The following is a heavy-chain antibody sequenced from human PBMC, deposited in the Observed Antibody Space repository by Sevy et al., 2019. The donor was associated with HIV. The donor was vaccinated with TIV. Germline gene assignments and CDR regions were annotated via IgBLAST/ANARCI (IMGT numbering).Heavy chain of an antibody. J-gene: IGHJ4*02. CDR3: AGENAWGRGYS. CDR1: GGSITSLY. Sequence: SETLSLTCTVSGGSITSLYWNWIRQPPGKGLEWIANIYYNGHINYNPSLKSRFTLSFDTSKNQLSLRLGSVTAADTAMYYCAGENAWGRGYSWGQGTLVTVSS. CDR2: IYYNGHI. V-gene: IGHV4-59*08. D-gene: IGHD1-26*01.